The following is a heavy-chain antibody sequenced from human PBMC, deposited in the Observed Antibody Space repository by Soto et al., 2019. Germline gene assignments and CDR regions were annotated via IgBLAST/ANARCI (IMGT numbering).Heavy chain of an antibody. CDR3: ASSGQPYYDILTGYLY. J-gene: IGHJ4*02. V-gene: IGHV1-69*02. Sequence: XVKVSCKASGGTFSGYTISCVRPAPGQGLEWMGRIIPILGIANYAQKFQGRVTITADKSTSTAYMELSSLRSEDTAVYYCASSGQPYYDILTGYLYWGQGTLVTVSS. CDR2: IIPILGIA. D-gene: IGHD3-9*01. CDR1: GGTFSGYT.